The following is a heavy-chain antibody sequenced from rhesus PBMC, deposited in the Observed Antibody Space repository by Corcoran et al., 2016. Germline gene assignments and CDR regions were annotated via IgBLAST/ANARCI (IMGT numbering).Heavy chain of an antibody. CDR1: GGSISSSNW. D-gene: IGHD5-24*01. CDR2: IYGSGGST. V-gene: IGHV4-93*02. J-gene: IGHJ4*01. Sequence: QVQLQESGPAVVQPSETLSLTCAVSGGSISSSNWWSWVRQSPGRGVERIGGIYGSGGSTTYNPPHRTRVTITNEPSKNQFSLKLGAVTAADTAGYDCARQGGGTFDYWGQVVLVTVSS. CDR3: ARQGGGTFDY.